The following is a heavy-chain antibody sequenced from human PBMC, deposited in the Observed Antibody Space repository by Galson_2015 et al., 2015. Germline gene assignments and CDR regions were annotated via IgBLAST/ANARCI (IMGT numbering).Heavy chain of an antibody. Sequence: PALVKPTQTLTLTCTFSGFSLSSTGVGVGWIRQPPGKALEWLARIYWDDDKRYSPSLESRLANTKDTSKNQVVLTMTNVDPVDTATYYCARSGRYNYYDMDVWGQGTTVTVSS. CDR1: GFSLSSTGVG. J-gene: IGHJ6*02. V-gene: IGHV2-5*02. CDR3: ARSGRYNYYDMDV. CDR2: IYWDDDK.